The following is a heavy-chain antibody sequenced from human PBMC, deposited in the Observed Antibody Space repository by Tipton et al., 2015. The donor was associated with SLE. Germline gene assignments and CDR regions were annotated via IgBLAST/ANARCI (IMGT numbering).Heavy chain of an antibody. CDR3: ARGGGSYYDY. Sequence: TLSLTCTVSGGSISGYYWSWIRQPAGKGLEWIGRVYSSGSTIYNPSIKSRITLPLDTSKNQFSLRVNSVTAADTAVYYCARGGGSYYDYWGQGTLVTVSS. D-gene: IGHD1-26*01. J-gene: IGHJ4*02. V-gene: IGHV4-4*07. CDR2: VYSSGST. CDR1: GGSISGYY.